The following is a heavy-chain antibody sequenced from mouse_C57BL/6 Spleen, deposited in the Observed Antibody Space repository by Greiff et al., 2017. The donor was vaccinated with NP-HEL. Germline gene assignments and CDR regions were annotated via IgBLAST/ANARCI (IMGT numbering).Heavy chain of an antibody. CDR1: GFTFSDYG. D-gene: IGHD2-1*01. CDR2: ISSGSSTI. V-gene: IGHV5-17*01. J-gene: IGHJ3*01. Sequence: EVKLQESGGGLVKPGGSLKLSCAASGFTFSDYGMHWVRQAPEKGLEWVAYISSGSSTIYYADTVKGRFTISRDNAKNTLFLQMTSLRSEDTAMYYCARRSTMAPFAYWGQGTLVTVSA. CDR3: ARRSTMAPFAY.